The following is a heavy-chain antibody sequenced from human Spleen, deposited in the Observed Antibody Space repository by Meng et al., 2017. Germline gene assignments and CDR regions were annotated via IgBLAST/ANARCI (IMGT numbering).Heavy chain of an antibody. CDR3: ARDLSNEGSYFYYGMDV. CDR2: INSDGSST. J-gene: IGHJ6*02. D-gene: IGHD3-10*01. V-gene: IGHV3-74*01. CDR1: GFIFRSNW. Sequence: GESLKISCAASGFIFRSNWMHWVRQAPGKGLVWVSRINSDGSSTSYADSVKGRFTISRDNAKNSLYLQMNSLRAEDTAVYYCARDLSNEGSYFYYGMDVWGQGTTVTVSS.